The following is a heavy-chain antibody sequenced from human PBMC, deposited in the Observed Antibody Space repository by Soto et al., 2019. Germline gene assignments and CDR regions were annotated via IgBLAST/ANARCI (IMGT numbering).Heavy chain of an antibody. CDR2: ISYSGTT. D-gene: IGHD3-16*01. J-gene: IGHJ4*02. CDR3: AKEHWGSFDF. CDR1: GFSITSYY. Sequence: PSETLSLICTVSGFSITSYYWNWIRQPPGGGLEWLGYISYSGTTNYNPSLKSRVTISRDTSKNQFSLNLNSVTAADTAVYYCAKEHWGSFDFWGQGALVTVSS. V-gene: IGHV4-59*01.